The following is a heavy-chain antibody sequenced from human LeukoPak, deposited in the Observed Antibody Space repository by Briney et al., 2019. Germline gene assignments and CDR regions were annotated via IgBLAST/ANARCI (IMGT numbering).Heavy chain of an antibody. CDR1: GYTFTSYG. CDR2: INAGNGNT. Sequence: ASVKVSCKASGYTFTSYGISWVRQAPGQGLEWMGWINAGNGNTKYSQKFQGRVTITRDTSASTAYMELSSLRSEDAAVYYCARDSSGWSSDYWGQGTLVTVSS. V-gene: IGHV1-3*01. D-gene: IGHD6-19*01. CDR3: ARDSSGWSSDY. J-gene: IGHJ4*02.